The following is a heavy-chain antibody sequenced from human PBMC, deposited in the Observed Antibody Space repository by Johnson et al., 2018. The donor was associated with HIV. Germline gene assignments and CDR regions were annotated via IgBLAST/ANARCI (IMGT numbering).Heavy chain of an antibody. Sequence: VQVVESGGGLVQPGRSLRLSCAASGFTFDDYAMHWVRQAPGKGLEWVSGISWNSGSIGYADSVKGRFTISRDNAKNSLYLQMNSLRAEDTALYYCAKKRGYDSSGHDAFDIWGQGTMVTVSS. J-gene: IGHJ3*02. CDR2: ISWNSGSI. V-gene: IGHV3-9*01. CDR3: AKKRGYDSSGHDAFDI. D-gene: IGHD3-22*01. CDR1: GFTFDDYA.